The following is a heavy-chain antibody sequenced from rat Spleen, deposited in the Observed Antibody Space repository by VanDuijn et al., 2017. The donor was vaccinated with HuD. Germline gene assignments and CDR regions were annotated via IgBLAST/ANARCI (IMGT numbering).Heavy chain of an antibody. D-gene: IGHD1-9*01. CDR3: ARRHYGYTDYFDY. J-gene: IGHJ2*01. Sequence: EVQLVESGGGLVQPGRSLKLSCAASGFTFSNYYMAWVRQAPTKGLEWVAYISAGGDSSGHSSTYYRDSVKGRFTISRDNAKSTLSLQMDSLRSEDTATYYCARRHYGYTDYFDYWGQGVMVTVSS. CDR2: ISAGGDSSGHSST. V-gene: IGHV5-25*01. CDR1: GFTFSNYY.